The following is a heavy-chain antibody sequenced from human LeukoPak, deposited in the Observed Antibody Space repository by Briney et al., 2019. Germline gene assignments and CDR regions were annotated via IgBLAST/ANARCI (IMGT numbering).Heavy chain of an antibody. CDR2: IYSAGST. J-gene: IGHJ6*03. D-gene: IGHD2-15*01. Sequence: GGSLRLSCAASGFTVSSNHMSWVRQAPGKGLEWVSVIYSAGSTYYAASVKGRFTISRDNSNNTLYLQMNSLRAEDTAVYYCARDRGGGHMDVWGKGTTVTISS. CDR1: GFTVSSNH. CDR3: ARDRGGGHMDV. V-gene: IGHV3-66*01.